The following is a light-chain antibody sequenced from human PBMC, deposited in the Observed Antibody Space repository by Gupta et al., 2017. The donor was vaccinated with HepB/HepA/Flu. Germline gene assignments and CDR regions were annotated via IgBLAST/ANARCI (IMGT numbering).Light chain of an antibody. CDR1: KLGDKY. Sequence: SYELTQPPAVAVSPGQTASITCSGNKLGDKYACWYQQKPGQSPVRGSYQDTKRPSGSPERVSGSNSGEKATLTMGGTQAVDEADDYCQEWDSSIWVFGGGTKLTVL. J-gene: IGLJ3*02. CDR2: QDT. V-gene: IGLV3-1*01. CDR3: QEWDSSIWV.